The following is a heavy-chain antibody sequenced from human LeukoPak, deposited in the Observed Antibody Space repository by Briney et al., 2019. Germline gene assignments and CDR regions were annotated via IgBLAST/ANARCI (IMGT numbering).Heavy chain of an antibody. CDR3: GGLQSYYYYGMDV. J-gene: IGHJ6*02. Sequence: GGSLRLSCAASGFTFSSYAMHWVRQAPGKGLEWVAVISYDGSNKYYADSVKGRFTISRDNSKNTLYLQMNSLRAEDTAVYYCGGLQSYYYYGMDVWGQGTTVTASS. CDR2: ISYDGSNK. V-gene: IGHV3-30-3*01. CDR1: GFTFSSYA. D-gene: IGHD3-16*01.